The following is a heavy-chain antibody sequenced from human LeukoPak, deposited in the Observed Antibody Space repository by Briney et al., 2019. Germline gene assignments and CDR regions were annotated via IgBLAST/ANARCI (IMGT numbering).Heavy chain of an antibody. V-gene: IGHV3-23*01. CDR2: ISGSGGST. Sequence: GSLRLSCAASGFTFSSYAMSWVRQAPGKGLEWVSAISGSGGSTYYADSVKGRFTISRDKAKNSLYLQMNSLRAEDTALYYCAKDLDVYSSGLDYWGQGTLVTVSS. D-gene: IGHD6-19*01. J-gene: IGHJ4*02. CDR3: AKDLDVYSSGLDY. CDR1: GFTFSSYA.